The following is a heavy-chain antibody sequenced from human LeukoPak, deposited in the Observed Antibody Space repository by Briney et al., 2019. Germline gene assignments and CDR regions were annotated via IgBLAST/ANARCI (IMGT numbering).Heavy chain of an antibody. V-gene: IGHV4-59*01. D-gene: IGHD5-18*01. CDR1: GGSIDNYF. CDR2: IYYSGST. J-gene: IGHJ4*02. Sequence: TSSETLSLTCSVSGGSIDNYFWSWIRQPPGKGLEWIGYIYYSGSTNYNPSLKSRVTISVHTSKNQFSLKLSSVTAADTAVYYCARVQIGYSYGLFDYWGQGTLVTVSS. CDR3: ARVQIGYSYGLFDY.